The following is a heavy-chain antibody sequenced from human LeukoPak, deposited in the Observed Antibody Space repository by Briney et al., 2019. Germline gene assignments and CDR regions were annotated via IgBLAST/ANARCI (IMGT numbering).Heavy chain of an antibody. D-gene: IGHD3-22*01. V-gene: IGHV3-33*08. Sequence: PGRSLRLSCAASGFTFSSYGMHWVRQAPGKGLEWVAVIWYDGSNKYYADSVKGRFTISRDNSKNTLYLQMNSLRAEDTAVYYCARDCHYDSSGPQLDYWGQGTLVTVSS. CDR2: IWYDGSNK. J-gene: IGHJ4*02. CDR1: GFTFSSYG. CDR3: ARDCHYDSSGPQLDY.